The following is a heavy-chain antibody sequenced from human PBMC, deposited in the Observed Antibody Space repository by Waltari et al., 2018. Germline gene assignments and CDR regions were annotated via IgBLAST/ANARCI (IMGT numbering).Heavy chain of an antibody. D-gene: IGHD3-16*01. CDR2: ISGGGIKT. CDR1: GRHLWYYS. CDR3: ARVHSLGQYDSNGQESNFDH. J-gene: IGHJ4*02. V-gene: IGHV3-23*01. Sequence: VALFGSWGGLVKPWGSLELSCFAPGRHLWYYSLSWVPPGPGKGLEWVSAISGGGIKTYYADSVKGRFTISRDNSKNTLYLQMNSLRAEDTAVYSCARVHSLGQYDSNGQESNFDHWGQGALVTVSS.